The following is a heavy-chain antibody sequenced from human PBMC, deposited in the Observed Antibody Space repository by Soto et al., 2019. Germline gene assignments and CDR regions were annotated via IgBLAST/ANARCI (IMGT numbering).Heavy chain of an antibody. CDR3: ARDMRVPAAPGDGYYYYYGMDV. D-gene: IGHD2-2*01. CDR2: INSDGSST. J-gene: IGHJ6*02. CDR1: GFTFSSYW. Sequence: GGSLRLSCAASGFTFSSYWMHWVRQAPGKGLVWVSRINSDGSSTSYADSVKGRFTISRDNAKNTLYLQMNSLRAEDTAVYYCARDMRVPAAPGDGYYYYYGMDVWGQGTTVTVSS. V-gene: IGHV3-74*01.